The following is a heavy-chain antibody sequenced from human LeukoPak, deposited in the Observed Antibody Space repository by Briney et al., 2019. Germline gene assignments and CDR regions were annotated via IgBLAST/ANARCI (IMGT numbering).Heavy chain of an antibody. D-gene: IGHD5-24*01. Sequence: GGSLRLSCAASGFTFSSYGMNWVRQAPGKGLEWVSYISSSSSTIYYADSVKGRFTISRDNAKNSLYLQMNSLRAEDTAVYYCARGGDGYNPGYWGQGTLVTVSS. CDR1: GFTFSSYG. CDR3: ARGGDGYNPGY. V-gene: IGHV3-48*04. J-gene: IGHJ4*02. CDR2: ISSSSSTI.